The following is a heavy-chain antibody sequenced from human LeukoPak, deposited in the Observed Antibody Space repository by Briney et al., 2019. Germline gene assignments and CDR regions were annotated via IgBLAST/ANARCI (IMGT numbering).Heavy chain of an antibody. CDR2: ISHSGST. CDR1: GGSISSYY. Sequence: PSETLSLTCTVSGGSISSYYWNWIRQPPGKGLEWIGYISHSGSTDYKSSLKSRVTISRDTSKNQFSLKLSSVTAADTAVYYCARSPSGNYYNDWGQGTLVTVSS. J-gene: IGHJ4*02. D-gene: IGHD1-26*01. CDR3: ARSPSGNYYND. V-gene: IGHV4-59*08.